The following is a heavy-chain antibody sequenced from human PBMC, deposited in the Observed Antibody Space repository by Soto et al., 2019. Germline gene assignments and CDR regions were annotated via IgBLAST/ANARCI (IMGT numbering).Heavy chain of an antibody. J-gene: IGHJ6*03. CDR1: GGSISSSSYY. D-gene: IGHD2-15*01. Sequence: SETLSLTCTVSGGSISSSSYYWGWIRQPPGKGLEWIGSIYYSGSTYYNPSLKSRVTISVDTSKNQFSMKLSSVTAADTAVYYCARRMKINCSGGSCYYYYMDVWGKGTTVTVSS. CDR2: IYYSGST. V-gene: IGHV4-39*01. CDR3: ARRMKINCSGGSCYYYYMDV.